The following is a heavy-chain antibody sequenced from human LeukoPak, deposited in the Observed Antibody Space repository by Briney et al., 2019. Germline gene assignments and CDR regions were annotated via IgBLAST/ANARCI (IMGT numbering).Heavy chain of an antibody. CDR1: GGSISSSSYY. D-gene: IGHD6-19*01. J-gene: IGHJ4*02. Sequence: PSETLSLTCTVSGGSISSSSYYWGWIRQPPGKGLGWIGSIYYSGSTYYNPSLKSRVTISVDTSKNQFSLKLSSVTAADTAVYYCARVMAVALFDYWGQGTLVTVSS. V-gene: IGHV4-39*07. CDR3: ARVMAVALFDY. CDR2: IYYSGST.